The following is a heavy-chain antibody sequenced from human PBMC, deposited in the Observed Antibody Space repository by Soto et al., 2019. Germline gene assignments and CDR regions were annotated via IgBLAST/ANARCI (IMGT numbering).Heavy chain of an antibody. D-gene: IGHD3-10*01. Sequence: SQTLSLTCAISGDSVSSNSAAWNWIRQSPSRGLEWLGRTYYRSKWYNDYAVSVKSRITINPDTSKNQFSLQLNSVTPEDTAVYYCARNTVRGVIDYYYGMDVWGQGTTVTVSS. J-gene: IGHJ6*02. V-gene: IGHV6-1*01. CDR3: ARNTVRGVIDYYYGMDV. CDR2: TYYRSKWYN. CDR1: GDSVSSNSAA.